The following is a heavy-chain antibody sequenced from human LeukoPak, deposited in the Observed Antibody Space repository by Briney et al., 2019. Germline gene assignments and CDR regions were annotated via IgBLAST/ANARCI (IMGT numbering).Heavy chain of an antibody. D-gene: IGHD3-10*01. CDR2: IKQDGSEK. J-gene: IGHJ4*02. CDR3: ARGGSGSYRDFDY. CDR1: GFTFSSYW. V-gene: IGHV3-7*01. Sequence: PGGSLRLSCAASGFTFSSYWMSWVRQAPGKGLEWVANIKQDGSEKYYVDSVKGRFTISRDNAKNSLYLQMNSLRAEDTAVYYCARGGSGSYRDFDYWGQGTLVTVSS.